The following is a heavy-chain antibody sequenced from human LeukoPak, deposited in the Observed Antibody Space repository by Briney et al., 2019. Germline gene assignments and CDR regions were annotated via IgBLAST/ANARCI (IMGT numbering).Heavy chain of an antibody. CDR2: ISAYNGNT. J-gene: IGHJ4*02. CDR3: ARDLLGSYYDILTGYYIPPFDY. V-gene: IGHV1-18*04. D-gene: IGHD3-9*01. CDR1: GYTFTSYG. Sequence: GASVKVSCKASGYTFTSYGISWVRQAPGQGLEWIGWISAYNGNTNYAQKLQGRVTMTTDTSTSTAYMELRSLRSDDTAVYYCARDLLGSYYDILTGYYIPPFDYWGQGTLVTVSS.